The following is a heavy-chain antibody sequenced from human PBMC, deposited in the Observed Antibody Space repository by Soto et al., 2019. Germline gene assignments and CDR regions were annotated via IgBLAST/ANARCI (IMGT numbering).Heavy chain of an antibody. D-gene: IGHD4-17*01. CDR1: GFTLTDYI. CDR2: MSSTSNIA. Sequence: PGGSLRLSCAGSGFTLTDYIMIWVRQAPGKGLEWISYMSSTSNIAYYVDSVNGRFTTSRDNDKNSLYLQMNSLRDEDTAVYYCASCYGDYEFLCEYWGQGTMVTV. CDR3: ASCYGDYEFLCEY. J-gene: IGHJ4*02. V-gene: IGHV3-48*02.